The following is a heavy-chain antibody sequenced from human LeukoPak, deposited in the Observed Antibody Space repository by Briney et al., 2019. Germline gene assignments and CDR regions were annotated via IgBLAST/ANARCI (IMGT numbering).Heavy chain of an antibody. CDR3: VKGYSSSWFPNGFDP. Sequence: GGSLRLSCAASGFTFSSNAMHWVRQAPGKGLEWVAIISYDGSNKYYADSVKGRFTISRDKSKNTLYLQMNSLRAEDTALYYCVKGYSSSWFPNGFDPWGQGILVTVSS. V-gene: IGHV3-30*04. CDR1: GFTFSSNA. D-gene: IGHD6-13*01. CDR2: ISYDGSNK. J-gene: IGHJ5*02.